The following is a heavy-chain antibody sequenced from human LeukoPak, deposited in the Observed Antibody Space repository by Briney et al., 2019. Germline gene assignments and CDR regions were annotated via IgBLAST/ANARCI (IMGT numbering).Heavy chain of an antibody. D-gene: IGHD1-26*01. V-gene: IGHV3-74*01. CDR3: ARSYSGSYYDFDY. J-gene: IGHJ4*02. Sequence: GGSLRLSCEASGFTFSSYWMHWVRQAPWKGLVWVSHINSDGSSTNYADSVKGRFTISRDNARDTLYLQMNSLRAEDTAVYYCARSYSGSYYDFDYWGQGTLVTVSS. CDR2: INSDGSST. CDR1: GFTFSSYW.